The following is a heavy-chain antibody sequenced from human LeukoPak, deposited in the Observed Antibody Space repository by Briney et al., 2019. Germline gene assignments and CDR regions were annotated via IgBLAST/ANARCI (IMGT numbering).Heavy chain of an antibody. J-gene: IGHJ6*03. CDR1: GFTFNTYT. CDR3: ASAVGYDFWSGYYNWDYYYYYYMDV. Sequence: PGGSLRLSCAASGFTFNTYTVNWARQAPGKGLEWLSSLDSSGAYIFYADSVKGRFTISRDNAKNSLYLQMNSLRAEDTAVYYCASAVGYDFWSGYYNWDYYYYYYMDVWGKGTTVTVSS. V-gene: IGHV3-21*01. D-gene: IGHD3-3*01. CDR2: LDSSGAYI.